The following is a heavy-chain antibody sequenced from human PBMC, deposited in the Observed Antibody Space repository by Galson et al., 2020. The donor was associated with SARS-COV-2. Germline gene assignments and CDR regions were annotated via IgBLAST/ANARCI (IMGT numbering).Heavy chain of an antibody. CDR1: GDSISTYY. CDR3: ARELGTAKRGLFYY. CDR2: IYYSGAT. J-gene: IGHJ4*02. V-gene: IGHV4-59*01. D-gene: IGHD1-1*01. Sequence: SETLSLTCTVSGDSISTYYWSWLRQPPGKGLEWIGYIYYSGATDYNPSLKSRVTISVDTSENQFSLKLSSVTAADTAVYYCARELGTAKRGLFYYWGQGTLVTVSS.